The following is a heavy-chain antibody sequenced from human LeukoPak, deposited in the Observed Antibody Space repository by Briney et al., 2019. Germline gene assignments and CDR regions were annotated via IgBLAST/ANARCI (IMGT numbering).Heavy chain of an antibody. CDR1: GFTFSSYW. V-gene: IGHV3-74*01. CDR3: ARGMIYCSSTSCGAFDI. J-gene: IGHJ3*02. Sequence: GGSLRLSCVASGFTFSSYWMHWVRQDPRKGLVWVSRINGDGRNINYADSVRGRFTISRDNAKNTLYLQMNTLRAEDTAVYYCARGMIYCSSTSCGAFDIWGQGTMVTVSS. D-gene: IGHD2-2*01. CDR2: INGDGRNI.